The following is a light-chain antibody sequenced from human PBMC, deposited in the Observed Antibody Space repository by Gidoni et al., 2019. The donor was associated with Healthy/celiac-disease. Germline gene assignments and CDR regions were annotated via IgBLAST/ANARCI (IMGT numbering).Light chain of an antibody. CDR2: AAS. CDR1: QSISNY. V-gene: IGKV1-39*01. CDR3: QQSYSTPYT. Sequence: SPSSLSASVGDRVTIASQASQSISNYLNWYQQKPGKAPKLLIYAASSLQSGVPSRFSGSGSGTDFTLTISSLQPEDFATYYCQQSYSTPYTFGQGTKLEIK. J-gene: IGKJ2*01.